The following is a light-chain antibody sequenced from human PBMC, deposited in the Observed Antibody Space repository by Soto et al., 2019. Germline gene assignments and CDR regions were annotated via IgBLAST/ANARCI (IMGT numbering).Light chain of an antibody. CDR1: QSVSSY. CDR3: QQYFTTQWT. V-gene: IGKV3-11*01. CDR2: DAS. Sequence: VLTQSPATLSLSPGERAILSCRASQSVSSYFAWYQQKPGQAPRLLIYDASYRATDIPTRFSGSGSGTDFTLTINSLQAEDVAVYYCQQYFTTQWTFGQGTKVEIK. J-gene: IGKJ1*01.